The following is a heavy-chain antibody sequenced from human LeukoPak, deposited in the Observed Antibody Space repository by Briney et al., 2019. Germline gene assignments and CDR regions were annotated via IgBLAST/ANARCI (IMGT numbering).Heavy chain of an antibody. D-gene: IGHD1-1*01. V-gene: IGHV3-33*01. CDR1: RFTFRNYG. J-gene: IGHJ4*02. CDR3: TRDRAQQYLEC. CDR2: IWYDGSNQ. Sequence: PGGSLRLSCAASRFTFRNYGMHWVRQALGKGLEWVAVIWYDGSNQYYADSVKGRFTISRDNSKNTLYLQMNSLRAEDTAVYYCTRDRAQQYLECWGQGTLVTVSS.